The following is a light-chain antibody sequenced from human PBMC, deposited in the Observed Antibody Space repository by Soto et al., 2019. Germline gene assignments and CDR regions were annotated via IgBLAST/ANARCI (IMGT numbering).Light chain of an antibody. CDR3: SSYAGANRV. CDR2: VVT. V-gene: IGLV2-8*01. J-gene: IGLJ1*01. CDR1: SSDVGANNY. Sequence: QSALTQPPAASGSPGQSVTISCTGTSSDVGANNYVSWYQQHPGKAPKLMIYVVTKRPSGVPDRFSCSKSGNTASLTVSGLQAEDEADYSCSSYAGANRVFGTGTKVTVL.